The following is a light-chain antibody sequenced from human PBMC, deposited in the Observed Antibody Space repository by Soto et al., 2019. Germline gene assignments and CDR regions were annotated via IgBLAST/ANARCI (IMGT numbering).Light chain of an antibody. CDR1: QTISTY. CDR3: HQSYNTCMYT. Sequence: DIQMTQSPSSLSASIGDRVTITCRASQTISTYLSWYQQKPGKAPKLLIYSASTLQSGVPSRFSGSGSGTNFTLTISSLQAEDFATYYCHQSYNTCMYTFGQGTKLEIK. V-gene: IGKV1-39*01. CDR2: SAS. J-gene: IGKJ2*01.